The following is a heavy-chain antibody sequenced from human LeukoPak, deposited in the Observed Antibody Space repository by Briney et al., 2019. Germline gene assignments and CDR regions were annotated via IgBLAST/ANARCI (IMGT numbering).Heavy chain of an antibody. V-gene: IGHV4-39*01. Sequence: SETLSLTCSVSGGSISSSSYYWGWIRQPPGEGLEWIGSVHYSGTTYYNTSLKSRVTISIDASKNQFSLKLSSVTAADTAVYYCARHFDYWGQGIMVTVSS. CDR2: VHYSGTT. J-gene: IGHJ4*02. CDR1: GGSISSSSYY. CDR3: ARHFDY.